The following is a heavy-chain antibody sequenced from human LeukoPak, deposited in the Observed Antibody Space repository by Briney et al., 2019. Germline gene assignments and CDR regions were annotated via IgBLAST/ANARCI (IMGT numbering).Heavy chain of an antibody. V-gene: IGHV3-15*01. CDR3: TTSIAAANYYYYYMDV. D-gene: IGHD6-13*01. CDR2: IKSKTDGGTT. CDR1: GFTFSNAW. J-gene: IGHJ6*03. Sequence: GGSLRLSCAASGFTFSNAWMSWVRQAPGKGLEWVGRIKSKTDGGTTDYAAPVKGRFTISRDDSKNTLYLQMNSLKTEDTAVYYCTTSIAAANYYYYYMDVWGKGTTVTVSS.